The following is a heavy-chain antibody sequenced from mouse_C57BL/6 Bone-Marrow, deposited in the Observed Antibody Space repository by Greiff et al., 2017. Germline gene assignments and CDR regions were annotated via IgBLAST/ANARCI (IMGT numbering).Heavy chain of an antibody. CDR2: IYPGDGDT. D-gene: IGHD1-1*02. CDR1: GYAFSSSW. CDR3: AMKLGGVYYAMDY. V-gene: IGHV1-82*01. Sequence: QVQLQQSGPELVKPGASVKISCKASGYAFSSSWMNWVKQRPGKGLEWIGRIYPGDGDTNYNGKFKGKATLTADKSSSTAYMQLSSLTSEDSSVYFCAMKLGGVYYAMDYWGQGTSVTVSS. J-gene: IGHJ4*01.